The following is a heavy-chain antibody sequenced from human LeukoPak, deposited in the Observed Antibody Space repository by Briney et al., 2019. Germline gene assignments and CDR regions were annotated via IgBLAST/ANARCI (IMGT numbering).Heavy chain of an antibody. CDR3: ARDPDSNYDFWSGYPQFDP. CDR1: GYTFTGYY. CDR2: INPSGGST. Sequence: ASVKVSCKASGYTFTGYYMHWVRQAPGQGLEWMGIINPSGGSTSYAQKCQGRVTMTRDTSTSTVYMELSSLRSEDTAVYYCARDPDSNYDFWSGYPQFDPWGQGTLVTVSS. V-gene: IGHV1-46*01. D-gene: IGHD3-3*01. J-gene: IGHJ5*02.